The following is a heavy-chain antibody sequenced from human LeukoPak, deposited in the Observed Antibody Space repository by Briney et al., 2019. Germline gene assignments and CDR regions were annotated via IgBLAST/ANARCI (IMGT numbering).Heavy chain of an antibody. Sequence: PSETLSLTCTVSGGSISSGGYSWSWIRQPPGKGLEWIGYIYHSGSTYYNPSLKSRVTISVDRSKNQFSLKLSSVTAADTAVYYCARESVGATTWNYLDYWGQGTLVTVSS. CDR2: IYHSGST. D-gene: IGHD1-26*01. V-gene: IGHV4-30-2*01. CDR1: GGSISSGGYS. CDR3: ARESVGATTWNYLDY. J-gene: IGHJ4*02.